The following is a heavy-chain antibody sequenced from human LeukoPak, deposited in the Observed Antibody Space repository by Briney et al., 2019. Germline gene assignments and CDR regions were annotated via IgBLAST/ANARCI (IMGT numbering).Heavy chain of an antibody. J-gene: IGHJ6*04. D-gene: IGHD3-9*01. CDR1: GGTFSSYA. CDR2: IIPIFGTA. CDR3: ARGRYFDWSPYYYYYGMDV. V-gene: IGHV1-69*13. Sequence: ASVKVSCKASGGTFSSYAISWVRQAPGRGLEWMGGIIPIFGTANYAQKFQGRVTITADESTSTAYMELSSLRSEDTAVYYCARGRYFDWSPYYYYYGMDVWGKGTTVTVSS.